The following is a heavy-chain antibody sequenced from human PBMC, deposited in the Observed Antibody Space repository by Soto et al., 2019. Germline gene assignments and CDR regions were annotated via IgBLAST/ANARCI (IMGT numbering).Heavy chain of an antibody. CDR2: VSYSGYT. V-gene: IGHV4-59*08. Sequence: SETLSLTCTVSSDSIGNSYCSWFRQPPGKGLEWIGYVSYSGYTSYNPSLRSRVTMSVDTSKNQFSLKLTSMTVTDTAVYFCVKGAWLDYWGQGNMVTVSS. CDR1: SDSIGNSY. CDR3: VKGAWLDY. J-gene: IGHJ4*02.